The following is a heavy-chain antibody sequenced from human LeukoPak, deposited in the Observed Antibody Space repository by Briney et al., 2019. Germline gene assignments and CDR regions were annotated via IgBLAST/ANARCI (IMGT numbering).Heavy chain of an antibody. J-gene: IGHJ4*02. Sequence: GESLKISCKGSGYSFTSYWIGWVRQMPGKGLEWMGIIYPGDPDTRYSPSFQGQVTISADKSISTAYLQWSSLKASDTAMYYCARRCSGGSCYSAFDYWGQGTLVTVSS. D-gene: IGHD2-15*01. CDR3: ARRCSGGSCYSAFDY. V-gene: IGHV5-51*01. CDR2: IYPGDPDT. CDR1: GYSFTSYW.